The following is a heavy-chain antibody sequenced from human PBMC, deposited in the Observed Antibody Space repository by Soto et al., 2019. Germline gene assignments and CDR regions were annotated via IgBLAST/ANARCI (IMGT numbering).Heavy chain of an antibody. V-gene: IGHV3-30-3*01. D-gene: IGHD3-22*01. CDR3: ARDGGYYDSSPPVENAFDI. CDR2: ISYDGSNK. CDR1: GFTFSSYA. J-gene: IGHJ3*02. Sequence: GGSLRLSCAASGFTFSSYAMHWVRQAPGKGLEWVAVISYDGSNKYYADSVKGRFTISRDNSKKTLYLQMNSLRAEDTAVYYCARDGGYYDSSPPVENAFDIWGQGTMVTVSS.